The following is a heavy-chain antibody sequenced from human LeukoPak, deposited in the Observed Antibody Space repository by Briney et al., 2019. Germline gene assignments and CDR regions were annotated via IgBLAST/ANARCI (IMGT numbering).Heavy chain of an antibody. J-gene: IGHJ2*01. V-gene: IGHV4-34*01. Sequence: SETLSLTCAVYGGSFSGYYWSWIRQPPGKGLEWIGEINHSGSTNYNPSLKSRVTISVDRSKNQFSLKLSSVTAADTAVYYCAREGDWYFDLWGRGTLVTVSS. CDR3: AREGDWYFDL. CDR1: GGSFSGYY. CDR2: INHSGST.